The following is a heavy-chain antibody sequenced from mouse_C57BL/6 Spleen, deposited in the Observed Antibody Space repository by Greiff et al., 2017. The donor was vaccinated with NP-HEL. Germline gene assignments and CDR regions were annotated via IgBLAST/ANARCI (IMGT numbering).Heavy chain of an antibody. Sequence: EVKLMESGGGLVKPGGSLKLSCAASGFTFSSYTMSWVRQTPEKRLEWVATISGGGGNTYYPDSVKGRFTISRDNAKNTLYLQMSSLRSEDTALYYCARRGLLGDFDYWGQGTTLTVSS. CDR1: GFTFSSYT. J-gene: IGHJ2*01. CDR2: ISGGGGNT. CDR3: ARRGLLGDFDY. D-gene: IGHD2-3*01. V-gene: IGHV5-9*01.